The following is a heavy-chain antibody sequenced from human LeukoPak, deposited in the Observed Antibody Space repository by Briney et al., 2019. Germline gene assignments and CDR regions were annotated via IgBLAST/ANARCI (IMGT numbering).Heavy chain of an antibody. V-gene: IGHV1-69*05. Sequence: ASVKVSCKASGGTFSSYAISWVRQAPGQGLEWMGGIIPIFGTANYAQKFQGRVTITTDESTSTAYMELSSLRSEDTAVYYCARDLRVGNYYYYYMDVWGKGTTDTVSS. CDR3: ARDLRVGNYYYYYMDV. CDR2: IIPIFGTA. J-gene: IGHJ6*03. CDR1: GGTFSSYA. D-gene: IGHD1-26*01.